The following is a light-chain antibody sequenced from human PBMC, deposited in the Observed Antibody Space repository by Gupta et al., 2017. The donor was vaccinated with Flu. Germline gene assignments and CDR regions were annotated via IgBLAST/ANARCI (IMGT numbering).Light chain of an antibody. CDR1: QSVLFSSNNKNY. V-gene: IGKV4-1*01. J-gene: IGKJ2*01. Sequence: SQGERAAINSRSRQSVLFSSNNKNYKAWYQEKAGRPTKVLIYWASTRVSEMPDRISGSASVTDFSLTMRSLHVEDVAVYSCHRYARPGQTFGQGTRLE. CDR2: WAS. CDR3: HRYARPGQT.